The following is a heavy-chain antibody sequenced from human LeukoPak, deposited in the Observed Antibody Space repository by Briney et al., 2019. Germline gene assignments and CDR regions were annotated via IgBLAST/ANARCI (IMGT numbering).Heavy chain of an antibody. CDR2: IYHSGST. Sequence: PSETLSLTCAVSGYSISSGYYWGWIRQPPRKGLEWIGSIYHSGSTYYNPSLKSRVTISVDTSKNQFSLKLSSVTAADTAVYYCARPRYSSSQFDYWGQGTLVTVSS. CDR1: GYSISSGYY. J-gene: IGHJ4*02. V-gene: IGHV4-38-2*01. CDR3: ARPRYSSSQFDY. D-gene: IGHD6-13*01.